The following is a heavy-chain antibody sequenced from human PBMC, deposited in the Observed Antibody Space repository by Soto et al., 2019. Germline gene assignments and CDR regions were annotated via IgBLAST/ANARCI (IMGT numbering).Heavy chain of an antibody. J-gene: IGHJ6*02. D-gene: IGHD3-10*01. CDR1: GYTFTNYG. CDR3: AREGYYYGSGSYSPPRYYGMDV. Sequence: QIQLVQSGAEVKKAGASVKVSCEASGYTFTNYGISWVRQALGQGLEWMGWISAYNDNTNYAQKFQGRVTLTTDTTTRTAYMGLRSLTSDDTAVYYCAREGYYYGSGSYSPPRYYGMDVWGQGTTVTVFS. CDR2: ISAYNDNT. V-gene: IGHV1-18*01.